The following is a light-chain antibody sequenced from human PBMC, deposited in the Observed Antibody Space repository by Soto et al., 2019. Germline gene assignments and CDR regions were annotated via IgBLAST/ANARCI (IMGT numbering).Light chain of an antibody. V-gene: IGKV1-8*01. CDR2: AAS. CDR3: KQYYSYPWT. J-gene: IGKJ1*01. Sequence: AIRMTQSPSSFSASTGDRVTITCRASQGISSYLAWYQQKPGKAPKLLIYAASTLQSGVPSRFIGSGSGTDFTLTISCLQSEDSANYYCKQYYSYPWTFGQGTKVEIK. CDR1: QGISSY.